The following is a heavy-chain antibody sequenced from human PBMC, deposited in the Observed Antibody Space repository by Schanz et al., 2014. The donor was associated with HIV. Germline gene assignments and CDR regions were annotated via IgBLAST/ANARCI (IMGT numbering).Heavy chain of an antibody. Sequence: QVQLVQSGPEVKKPGASVKVSCKASGYTFTSYDINWVRQAPGQGLEWMAVINTSGGGTSDALQGRVAVTRDTSTSTVYMDLRNLRFEDSAVYYCARERMATGGFDVWGQGTTVTVSS. J-gene: IGHJ6*02. D-gene: IGHD2-15*01. V-gene: IGHV1-46*01. CDR3: ARERMATGGFDV. CDR1: GYTFTSYD. CDR2: INTSGGGT.